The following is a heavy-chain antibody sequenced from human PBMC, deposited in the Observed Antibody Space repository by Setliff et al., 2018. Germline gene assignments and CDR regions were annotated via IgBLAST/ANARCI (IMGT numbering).Heavy chain of an antibody. CDR1: GDSISSGSYH. J-gene: IGHJ4*02. V-gene: IGHV4-61*10. CDR2: LYYNGTT. CDR3: ASTPRRGLGIRTRVGAFDS. Sequence: SETLSLTCTVSGDSISSGSYHWSWIRKPAGKGLEWIGYLYYNGTTRFGPSLKSRATISLDTSRNQFSLRLTSVTAADTAVYYCASTPRRGLGIRTRVGAFDSWGQGTVVTVSS. D-gene: IGHD1-26*01.